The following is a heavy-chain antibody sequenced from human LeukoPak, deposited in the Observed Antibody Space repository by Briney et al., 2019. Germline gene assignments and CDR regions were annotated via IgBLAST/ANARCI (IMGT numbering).Heavy chain of an antibody. CDR2: ISSNGGST. D-gene: IGHD6-19*01. CDR1: GFTFSSYA. Sequence: GGSLRLSCAASGFTFSSYAMHWVRQAPGKGLEYVSAISSNGGSTYYANSVKGRFTISRDNAKNSLYLQMNSLRAEDTAVYYCARAGGYSSGWYQWFQKVHFDYWGQGTLVTVSS. J-gene: IGHJ4*02. V-gene: IGHV3-64*01. CDR3: ARAGGYSSGWYQWFQKVHFDY.